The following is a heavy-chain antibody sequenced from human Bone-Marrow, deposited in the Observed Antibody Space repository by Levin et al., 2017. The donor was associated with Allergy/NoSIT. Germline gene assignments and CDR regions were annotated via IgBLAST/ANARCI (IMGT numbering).Heavy chain of an antibody. CDR3: ARTHYYDADNYYFDY. CDR1: GASISSGDYY. D-gene: IGHD3-10*01. Sequence: SQTLSLTCTVSGASISSGDYYWSWIRQPPGKGLEWFGYIYHSGNTFYIPSLRSRVFISVDPSHNQFSLELSSVTAAETAVYYCARTHYYDADNYYFDYWGQGSLVAVSS. CDR2: IYHSGNT. J-gene: IGHJ4*02. V-gene: IGHV4-30-4*01.